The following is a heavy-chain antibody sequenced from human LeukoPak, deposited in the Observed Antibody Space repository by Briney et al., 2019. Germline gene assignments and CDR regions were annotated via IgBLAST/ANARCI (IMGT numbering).Heavy chain of an antibody. CDR2: ISYDGSNK. CDR3: ARDLSGYRDY. CDR1: GFTFSSYA. J-gene: IGHJ4*02. V-gene: IGHV3-30-3*01. Sequence: GGSLRLSCAASGFTFSSYAMHWVRQAPGKGLEWVAVISYDGSNKYYADSVKGRFTISRDNSKNTLYLQMNSLRAEDTAVCYCARDLSGYRDYWGQGTLVTVSS. D-gene: IGHD2-2*02.